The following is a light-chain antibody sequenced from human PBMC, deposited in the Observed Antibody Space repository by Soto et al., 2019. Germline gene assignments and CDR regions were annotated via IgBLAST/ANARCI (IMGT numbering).Light chain of an antibody. Sequence: DIQMTQSTSSLSASVGDRVSITCRASQDIANFLAWYQHKPGKVPTLLIYAASTLQSGVPSRFRGSASGTDFTLTISRLQPEDVATYYCQKYNSPPRTFGQGTKVEV. CDR2: AAS. CDR3: QKYNSPPRT. CDR1: QDIANF. V-gene: IGKV1-27*01. J-gene: IGKJ1*01.